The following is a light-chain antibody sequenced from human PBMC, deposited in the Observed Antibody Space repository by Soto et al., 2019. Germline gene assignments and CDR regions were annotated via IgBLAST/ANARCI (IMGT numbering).Light chain of an antibody. CDR3: QKRSNWPPA. J-gene: IGKJ5*01. CDR2: DAS. V-gene: IGKV3-11*01. Sequence: EMVLTQSPGTLSLSPGERATLSCSAIQSVSSKLAWYQQKPGQAPRLLIYDASNRATGIPARFSGSGSGTDFTLTISSLEPEDFAVYYCQKRSNWPPAFGQGTRLENK. CDR1: QSVSSK.